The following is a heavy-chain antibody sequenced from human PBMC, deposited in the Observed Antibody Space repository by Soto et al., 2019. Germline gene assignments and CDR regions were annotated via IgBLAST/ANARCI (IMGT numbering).Heavy chain of an antibody. J-gene: IGHJ4*02. D-gene: IGHD3-16*01. CDR2: IYPGDSET. Sequence: GESLKISCQTSGYTFSSNWIGWVRQMPGKGLEWMGIIYPGDSETRYSPSFQGQVTISADRSFSTAYLQWTSLQASDTAMYYCARLVDSWGEPHYFDSWGEGTIVAVSS. CDR3: ARLVDSWGEPHYFDS. CDR1: GYTFSSNW. V-gene: IGHV5-51*01.